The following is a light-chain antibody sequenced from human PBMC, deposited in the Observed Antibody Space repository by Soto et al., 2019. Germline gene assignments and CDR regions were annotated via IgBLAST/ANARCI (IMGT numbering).Light chain of an antibody. CDR1: QDIRGY. CDR2: AAS. Sequence: DIQLTQSPSFLSASVGDRVTISCRASQDIRGYLAWYQQKPGKAPNLLIYAASTLQSGVPSRFSGSGSGSDFTLTISSLQPEDFATYYCQQLKSYHRTFGGGTKVEIK. CDR3: QQLKSYHRT. V-gene: IGKV1-9*01. J-gene: IGKJ4*01.